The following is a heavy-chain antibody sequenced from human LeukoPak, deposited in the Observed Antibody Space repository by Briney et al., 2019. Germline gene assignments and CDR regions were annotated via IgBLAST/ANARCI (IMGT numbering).Heavy chain of an antibody. D-gene: IGHD3-10*01. CDR2: IYHSGST. J-gene: IGHJ3*02. CDR1: GGSISSGSYY. V-gene: IGHV4-30-2*01. CDR3: ARDWAGVGYYYGSGRDPRDAFDI. Sequence: PSETLSLTCTVSGGSISSGSYYWSWIRQPPGKGLEWIGYIYHSGSTYYNPSLKSRVTISVDRSKNQFSLKLSSVTAADTAVYYCARDWAGVGYYYGSGRDPRDAFDIWGQGTMVTVSS.